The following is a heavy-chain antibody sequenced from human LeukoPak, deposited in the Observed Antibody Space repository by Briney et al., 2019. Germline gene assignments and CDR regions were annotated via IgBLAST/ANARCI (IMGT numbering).Heavy chain of an antibody. J-gene: IGHJ4*02. CDR1: GFTFDDYA. V-gene: IGHV3-9*01. Sequence: GGSLRLSCAASGFTFDDYAMHWVRQAPGEGLEWVSGISWNSGSIGYADSVKGRFTISRDNAKNSLYLQMNSLRAEDTALYYCAKGDSSGHFPPLWFDYWGQGTLVTVSS. CDR2: ISWNSGSI. D-gene: IGHD3-22*01. CDR3: AKGDSSGHFPPLWFDY.